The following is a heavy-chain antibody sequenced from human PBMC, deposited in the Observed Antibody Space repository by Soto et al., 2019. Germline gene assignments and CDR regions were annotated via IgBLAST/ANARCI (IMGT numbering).Heavy chain of an antibody. CDR1: GYTFTSYD. Sequence: GASVKVSCKASGYTFTSYDINWVRQATGQGLEWMGWMNPNSGNTGYAQRFQGRVTMTRNTSISTAYMELSSLRSEDTAVYYCARGPNWGYYYYYMDVWGKGTTVTVSS. CDR3: ARGPNWGYYYYYMDV. J-gene: IGHJ6*03. CDR2: MNPNSGNT. D-gene: IGHD7-27*01. V-gene: IGHV1-8*01.